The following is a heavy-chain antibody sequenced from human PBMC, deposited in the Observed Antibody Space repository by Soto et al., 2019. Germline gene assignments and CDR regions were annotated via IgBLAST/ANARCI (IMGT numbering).Heavy chain of an antibody. CDR1: GYTFTSHG. CDR3: ARTNWQSYYLEGFDF. Sequence: ASVKVPCKTSGYTFTSHGISWVRWAPGRGLEWMGWISAYNGDTKYAQRVQDRVSMTTDTSTATAYIELRSLRFDDTAIYFCARTNWQSYYLEGFDFCGQGTTVTVYS. D-gene: IGHD7-27*01. J-gene: IGHJ4*02. V-gene: IGHV1-18*04. CDR2: ISAYNGDT.